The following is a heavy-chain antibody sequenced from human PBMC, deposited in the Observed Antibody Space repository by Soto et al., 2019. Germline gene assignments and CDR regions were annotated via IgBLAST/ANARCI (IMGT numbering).Heavy chain of an antibody. Sequence: PSETLPLTCAVSGVSISIYYWSWIRQPPGKGLEWIGYVFYNEITNYSPSLKGRVSMSMEMSTNHFSLEVRSVTAADTAVYFCARVGAGGSQHTHHDYWGPGELVTFFS. J-gene: IGHJ4*02. D-gene: IGHD2-15*01. V-gene: IGHV4-59*01. CDR2: VFYNEIT. CDR3: ARVGAGGSQHTHHDY. CDR1: GVSISIYY.